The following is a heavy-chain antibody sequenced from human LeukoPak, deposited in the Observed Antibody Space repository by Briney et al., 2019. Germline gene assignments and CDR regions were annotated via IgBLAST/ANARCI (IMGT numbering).Heavy chain of an antibody. J-gene: IGHJ4*02. CDR1: GGSISSYY. V-gene: IGHV4-4*07. D-gene: IGHD1-26*01. CDR3: ARENSGSYREFDY. CDR2: IYTSGST. Sequence: SETLSLTCTVAGGSISSYYWSWIRQPAGKGLEWIGRIYTSGSTNYNASLKSRVSMSVDTSKNRFSLKLSSVAAADTAVFYCARENSGSYREFDYWGQGTLVTVSS.